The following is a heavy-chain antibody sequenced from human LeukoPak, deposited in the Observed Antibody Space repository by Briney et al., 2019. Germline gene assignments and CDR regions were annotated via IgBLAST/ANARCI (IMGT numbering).Heavy chain of an antibody. J-gene: IGHJ4*02. Sequence: GGSLRLSCAASVFTFSNYWMALVRESPGKGLEGLANVEKDGSGKNYVDSVKGRFIISRDNAKNSMYLQMNSLRVEDTAVYFCAREVATGTGAYNYWGQGTLVTVSS. CDR3: AREVATGTGAYNY. CDR2: VEKDGSGK. CDR1: VFTFSNYW. V-gene: IGHV3-7*01. D-gene: IGHD6-13*01.